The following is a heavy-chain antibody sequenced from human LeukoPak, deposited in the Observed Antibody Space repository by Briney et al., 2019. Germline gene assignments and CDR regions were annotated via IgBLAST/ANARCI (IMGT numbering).Heavy chain of an antibody. CDR2: ISSSSSYI. J-gene: IGHJ4*02. CDR1: GFPFSSYS. Sequence: PGGSLRLSCAASGFPFSSYSMNWVRQAPGKGLEWVSSISSSSSYIYYADSVKGRFTISRDNAKNSLYLQMNSLRAEDTAVYYCARDRPTTVTNFDYWGQGTLVTVSS. V-gene: IGHV3-21*01. CDR3: ARDRPTTVTNFDY. D-gene: IGHD4-11*01.